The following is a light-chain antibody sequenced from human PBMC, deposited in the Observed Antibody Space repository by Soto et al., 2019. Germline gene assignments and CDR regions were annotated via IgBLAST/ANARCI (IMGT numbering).Light chain of an antibody. CDR2: LEGSGSY. V-gene: IGLV4-60*02. J-gene: IGLJ3*02. CDR3: ETWDFNTRV. CDR1: SGHSSYI. Sequence: QAVVTQSSSASASLGSSVKLTCTLSSGHSSYIIAWHQQQPGKAPRYLMKLEGSGSYNKGSGVPDRFSRSSSGADRYLTISNLQFEDEADYYCETWDFNTRVFGGGTKLTVL.